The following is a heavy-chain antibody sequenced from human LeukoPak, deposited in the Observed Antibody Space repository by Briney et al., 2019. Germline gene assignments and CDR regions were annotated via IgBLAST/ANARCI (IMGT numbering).Heavy chain of an antibody. D-gene: IGHD3-16*01. CDR2: IKEDGSDK. CDR1: GFTFSSYG. J-gene: IGHJ6*04. CDR3: VRESGVWVGPGIGRPLDV. V-gene: IGHV3-7*01. Sequence: PGGSLRLSCAASGFTFSSYGMHWVRQAPGRGLEWVANIKEDGSDKQYVDSVQGRFTISRDNAENSLYLQMNSLRAEDTAVYYCVRESGVWVGPGIGRPLDVWGKGTAVTVSS.